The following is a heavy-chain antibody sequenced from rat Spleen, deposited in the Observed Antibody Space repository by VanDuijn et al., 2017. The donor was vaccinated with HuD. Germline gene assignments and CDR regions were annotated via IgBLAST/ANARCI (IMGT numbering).Heavy chain of an antibody. D-gene: IGHD1-12*02. CDR2: ISPSGGST. CDR1: GFTFSDFY. Sequence: EVQLVESGGGLVLPGRSMKLSCAASGFTFSDFYMAWVRQAPTKGLEWVATISPSGGSTYYRDSVKGRFTISRDNAKSALYLQMDSLRSEDTATYYCTTDTFYDGTYYPGGFDYWGQGVMVTVSS. CDR3: TTDTFYDGTYYPGGFDY. J-gene: IGHJ2*01. V-gene: IGHV5-46*01.